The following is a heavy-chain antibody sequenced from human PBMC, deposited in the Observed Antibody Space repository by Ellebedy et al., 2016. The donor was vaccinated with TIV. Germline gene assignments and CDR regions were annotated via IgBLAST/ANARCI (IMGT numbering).Heavy chain of an antibody. Sequence: PGGSLRLSCAASGFTFSSYGMHWVRQAPGKGLEWVAVIWYDGSNKYYAASVKGRFTISRENSKNTLYLLMNSLRAEDTAVYYCARDVVPYDSSGYYDYWGQGTLVTVSS. CDR3: ARDVVPYDSSGYYDY. CDR1: GFTFSSYG. CDR2: IWYDGSNK. D-gene: IGHD3-22*01. J-gene: IGHJ4*02. V-gene: IGHV3-33*01.